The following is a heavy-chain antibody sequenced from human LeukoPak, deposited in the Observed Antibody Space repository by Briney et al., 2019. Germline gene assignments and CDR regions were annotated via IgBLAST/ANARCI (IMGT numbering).Heavy chain of an antibody. D-gene: IGHD3-22*01. V-gene: IGHV3-23*01. Sequence: GGSLRLSCAASGFTFSSYAMSWVRQAPGKGLEWVSAISGSGGSTYYADSVKGRFTISRDNSKNTLYLQMNSLRAEDTAVYYCARRRLDYDSSGLSKSGGYFDYWGQGTLVTVSS. CDR1: GFTFSSYA. J-gene: IGHJ4*02. CDR2: ISGSGGST. CDR3: ARRRLDYDSSGLSKSGGYFDY.